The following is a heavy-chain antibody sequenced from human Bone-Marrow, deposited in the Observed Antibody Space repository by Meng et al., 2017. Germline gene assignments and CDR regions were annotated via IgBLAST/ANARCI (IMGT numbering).Heavy chain of an antibody. CDR3: ARDPPVPTAGGFDY. Sequence: QLPLQESGPGLVKPSETLSLTCTVSGGSISSSSYYWGWIRQPPGKGLEWIGSIYYSGSTYYNPSLKSRVTISVDTSKNQFSLKLSSATAADTAVYYCARDPPVPTAGGFDYWGQGTLVTVSS. V-gene: IGHV4-39*07. CDR2: IYYSGST. D-gene: IGHD6-13*01. J-gene: IGHJ4*02. CDR1: GGSISSSSYY.